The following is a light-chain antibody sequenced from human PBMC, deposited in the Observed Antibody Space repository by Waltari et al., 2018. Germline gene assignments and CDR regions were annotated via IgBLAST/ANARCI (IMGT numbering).Light chain of an antibody. CDR3: QQSYTTPYT. V-gene: IGKV1-39*01. J-gene: IGKJ2*01. CDR2: AAS. Sequence: DIQMTQSPSSLSASVGDRVTITCRASQSISNYLNWYQQKPGKAPKLLIFAASCLQSGVPSRFSGSGSGTDFTLTISSLQPEHFATYYCQQSYTTPYTFGQGTKLEI. CDR1: QSISNY.